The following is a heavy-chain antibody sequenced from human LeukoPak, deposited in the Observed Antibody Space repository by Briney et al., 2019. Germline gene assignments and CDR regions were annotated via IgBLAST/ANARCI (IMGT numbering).Heavy chain of an antibody. V-gene: IGHV3-30-3*01. CDR3: ARAIGLYYDFWSGYPDY. CDR2: ISYDGSIK. CDR1: GFTFSSYA. D-gene: IGHD3-3*01. J-gene: IGHJ4*02. Sequence: PGGSLRLSCAVSGFTFSSYAMHWVRQAPGKGLEWVAVISYDGSIKYYADSVKGRFTISRDNAKNTLYLQMNSLRAEDTAVYYCARAIGLYYDFWSGYPDYWGQGTLVTVSS.